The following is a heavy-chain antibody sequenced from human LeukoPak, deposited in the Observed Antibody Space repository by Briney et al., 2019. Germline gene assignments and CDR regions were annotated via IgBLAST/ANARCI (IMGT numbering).Heavy chain of an antibody. V-gene: IGHV4-4*02. Sequence: SGTLSLTCVVSGGSIDTGDWWTWVRQSPGKGLEWIGEIYQSGTTNYSPSLKNRVTISIDKSKNQFSLNLKSVTAADTAVYYCALALCSSTSCNDAFDIWGQGTMVTVSS. D-gene: IGHD2-2*01. CDR2: IYQSGTT. CDR3: ALALCSSTSCNDAFDI. J-gene: IGHJ3*02. CDR1: GGSIDTGDW.